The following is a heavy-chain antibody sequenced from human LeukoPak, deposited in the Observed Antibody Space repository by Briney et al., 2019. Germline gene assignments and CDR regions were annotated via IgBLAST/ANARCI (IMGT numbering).Heavy chain of an antibody. D-gene: IGHD3-10*01. CDR2: INPSGGST. CDR3: VRNRLGHYYGSGSPNYYFDY. Sequence: ASVKVSCKASGYTFTSYYMHWVRQAPGQGLEWMGIINPSGGSTSYAQKFQGRVTMTRDTSTSTVYMELRSLRSEDTAVSYCVRNRLGHYYGSGSPNYYFDYWGQGTLVTVSS. V-gene: IGHV1-46*01. CDR1: GYTFTSYY. J-gene: IGHJ4*02.